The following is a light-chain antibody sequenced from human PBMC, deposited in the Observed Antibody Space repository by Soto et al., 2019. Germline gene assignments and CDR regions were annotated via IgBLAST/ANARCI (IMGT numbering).Light chain of an antibody. CDR2: AAS. Sequence: DIQMTQSPSSLSASVGDRVTITCRASQSISNYLNWYQQKAGKVPKLLIYAASTLQGGVPSRFSGSGSGTDFTLTISRLQPEDFATYYCQQSYRTPPTFGQGTKVEIK. CDR3: QQSYRTPPT. V-gene: IGKV1-39*01. CDR1: QSISNY. J-gene: IGKJ1*01.